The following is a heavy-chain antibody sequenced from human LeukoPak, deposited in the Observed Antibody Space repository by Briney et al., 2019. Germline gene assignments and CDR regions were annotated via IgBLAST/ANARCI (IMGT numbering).Heavy chain of an antibody. CDR1: GGSISSGGYY. Sequence: SQTLSLTCTVSGGSISSGGYYWSWIRQHPGRGLEWIGYIYYSGSTYYNPSLKSRVTISVDTSKNQFSLKLSSVTAADTAVYYCAGYSYDQSGAVDYWGQGTLVTVPS. CDR3: AGYSYDQSGAVDY. V-gene: IGHV4-31*03. J-gene: IGHJ4*02. CDR2: IYYSGST. D-gene: IGHD5-18*01.